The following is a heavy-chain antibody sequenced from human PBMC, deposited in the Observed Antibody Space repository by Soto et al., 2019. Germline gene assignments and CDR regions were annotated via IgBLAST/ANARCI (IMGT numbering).Heavy chain of an antibody. Sequence: ASVKVSCKASGYTFTGYYMHWVRQAPGQGLEWMGWINPNSGGTNYAQKFQGWVTMTRDTSISTAYMELSRLRSDDTAVYYCARGDTAMVIIDYWGQGTLVTVFS. CDR1: GYTFTGYY. CDR2: INPNSGGT. J-gene: IGHJ4*02. CDR3: ARGDTAMVIIDY. D-gene: IGHD5-18*01. V-gene: IGHV1-2*04.